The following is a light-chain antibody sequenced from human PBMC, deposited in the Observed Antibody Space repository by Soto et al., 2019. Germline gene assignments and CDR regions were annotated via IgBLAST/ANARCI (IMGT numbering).Light chain of an antibody. CDR2: SAS. Sequence: AIRMTQSPSSFSASTGDRVTITCRASQDISNSLAWYQQKPGKAPNLLIYSASTLQSGVPSRFSGSGSGTDFTLTISGLQSEDFATYYCQQSYNTPQTFGQGTKVDLK. J-gene: IGKJ1*01. CDR1: QDISNS. V-gene: IGKV1-8*01. CDR3: QQSYNTPQT.